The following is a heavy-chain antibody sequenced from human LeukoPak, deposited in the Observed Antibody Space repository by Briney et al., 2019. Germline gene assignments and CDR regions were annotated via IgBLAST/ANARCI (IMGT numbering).Heavy chain of an antibody. CDR3: VRARLSKRDFWTDFGAYYYYMDV. CDR2: INTRGSSI. V-gene: IGHV3-48*03. Sequence: PGGSLRLSCVASGFLFSAYEMNWVRQAPGKGLEWLSFINTRGSSIYYADSVKGRFTISRDNAKNTLYLQMNSLRAEDTAVYFCVRARLSKRDFWTDFGAYYYYMDVWGTGTTATDSS. J-gene: IGHJ6*03. D-gene: IGHD3/OR15-3a*01. CDR1: GFLFSAYE.